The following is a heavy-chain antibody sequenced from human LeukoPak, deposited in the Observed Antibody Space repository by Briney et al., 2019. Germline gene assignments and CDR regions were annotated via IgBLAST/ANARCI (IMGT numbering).Heavy chain of an antibody. CDR1: GGSTSSGDYY. CDR2: IYYSGST. D-gene: IGHD3-22*01. CDR3: ARRAASYYYDSSGYGGYFDL. J-gene: IGHJ2*01. V-gene: IGHV4-30-4*01. Sequence: PSQTLSLTCTVSGGSTSSGDYYWSWIRQPPGKGLEWIGYIYYSGSTYYNPSLKSRVTISVDTSKNQFSLKLSSVTAADTAVYYCARRAASYYYDSSGYGGYFDLWGRGTLVTVSS.